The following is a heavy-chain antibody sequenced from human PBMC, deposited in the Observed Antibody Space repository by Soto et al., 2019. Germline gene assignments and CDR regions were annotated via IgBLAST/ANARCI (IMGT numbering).Heavy chain of an antibody. CDR2: MNPNSGNT. D-gene: IGHD3-9*01. V-gene: IGHV1-8*01. J-gene: IGHJ4*02. CDR1: GYTFTSYD. Sequence: ASVKVSCKASGYTFTSYDINWVRQATGQGLEWMGWMNPNSGNTGYAQKFQGRVTMTRNTSISTAYMEPSSLRSEDTAVYYCARGLWIRYFDWLPLDYWGQGTLVTVSS. CDR3: ARGLWIRYFDWLPLDY.